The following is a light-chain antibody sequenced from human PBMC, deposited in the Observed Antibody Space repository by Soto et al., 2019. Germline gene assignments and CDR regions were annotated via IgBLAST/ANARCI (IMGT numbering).Light chain of an antibody. CDR3: CSYAGGSIYVL. V-gene: IGLV2-23*02. Sequence: QSVLTQPASVSRSPGQSITISCTGTSGDIGNFNLVSWYQHHPGKAPNLIIYEVSKRPSGVSNRFSGSKSGNTASLTISGLQAEDEADYYCCSYAGGSIYVLFGGGTKLTVL. J-gene: IGLJ2*01. CDR2: EVS. CDR1: SGDIGNFNL.